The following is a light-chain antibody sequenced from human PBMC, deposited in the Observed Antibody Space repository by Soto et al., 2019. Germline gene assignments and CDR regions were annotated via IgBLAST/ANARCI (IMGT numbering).Light chain of an antibody. CDR2: EVS. Sequence: QSVLTQPASVSGSPGQSITISCTGTSSDVGGYNYVSWYQQHPGKAPKLMIYEVSNRPSGVSNRFSGSKSGNTASLPISGLQAEDEANSYCSSHTSSGTLVVFGRGTTLPVL. V-gene: IGLV2-14*01. CDR1: SSDVGGYNY. J-gene: IGLJ2*01. CDR3: SSHTSSGTLVV.